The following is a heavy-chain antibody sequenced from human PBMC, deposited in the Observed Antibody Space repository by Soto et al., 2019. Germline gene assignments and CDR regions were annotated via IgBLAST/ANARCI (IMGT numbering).Heavy chain of an antibody. J-gene: IGHJ4*02. Sequence: QVHLVQSGAEVKKPGSSVKVSCKTSGGTFSDLAFSWVRQAPRQGLEWVGGIIPLFGTPNYAREFQGRVSISADESSNTVYMELRSLRSDDAAGYYWSSERVAEMATGGYFDNGGQGTLVTVS. CDR1: GGTFSDLA. CDR2: IIPLFGTP. D-gene: IGHD5-12*01. CDR3: SSERVAEMATGGYFDN. V-gene: IGHV1-69*01.